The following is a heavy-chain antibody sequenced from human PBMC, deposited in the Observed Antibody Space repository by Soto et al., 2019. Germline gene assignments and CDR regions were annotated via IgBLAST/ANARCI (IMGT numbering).Heavy chain of an antibody. D-gene: IGHD3-3*01. J-gene: IGHJ5*02. Sequence: NPSETLSLTCTVSGGSISSYYWSWIRQPPGKGLEWIGYIYYSGSTNYNPSLKGRVTISVDTSKNQFSLKLGSVTAADTAVYYCAKHYDFWSGYYGWFDPWGQGTLVTVSS. CDR2: IYYSGST. V-gene: IGHV4-59*01. CDR1: GGSISSYY. CDR3: AKHYDFWSGYYGWFDP.